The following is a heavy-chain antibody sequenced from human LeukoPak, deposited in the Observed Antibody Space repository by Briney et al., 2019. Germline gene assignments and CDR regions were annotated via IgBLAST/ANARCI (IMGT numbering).Heavy chain of an antibody. CDR3: ATLENIVGVPAGWFDP. Sequence: ASVKVSCKACCCTFSSYAISWVRQAPGQGREWMGRINPNSGGTNYAQNVQGRVTMTSDTSISPAYMELRRLRSVDTAVYFFATLENIVGVPAGWFDPWGQGTLVTVSS. CDR1: CCTFSSYA. V-gene: IGHV1-2*06. D-gene: IGHD2-2*01. CDR2: INPNSGGT. J-gene: IGHJ5*02.